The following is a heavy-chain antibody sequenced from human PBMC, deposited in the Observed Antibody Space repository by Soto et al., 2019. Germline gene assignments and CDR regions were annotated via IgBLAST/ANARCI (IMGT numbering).Heavy chain of an antibody. CDR3: AKGPEYYFFSSCYYHGGLLSI. Sequence: SLRLPCAASGFTFSSYGMHWVRQAPGKGLEWVAVISYDGSNKYYADSVKGRFTISRDNSKNTLYLQMNSLRAEDTAVYYCAKGPEYYFFSSCYYHGGLLSIRGQGT. D-gene: IGHD3-22*01. V-gene: IGHV3-30*18. CDR1: GFTFSSYG. J-gene: IGHJ3*02. CDR2: ISYDGSNK.